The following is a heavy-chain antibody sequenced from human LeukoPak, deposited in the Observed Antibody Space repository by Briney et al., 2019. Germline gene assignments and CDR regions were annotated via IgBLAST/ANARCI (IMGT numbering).Heavy chain of an antibody. D-gene: IGHD3-22*01. CDR2: IIPIFGTA. V-gene: IGHV1-69*05. CDR1: GGTFSSYA. CDR3: ARGGYYYDSSGYYYLGAFDI. Sequence: SVKVSCKASGGTFSSYAISWVRQAPGQGLEWMGGIIPIFGTANYAQKFQGRVTITTDESTSTAYMELSSLRSEDTAAYYCARGGYYYDSSGYYYLGAFDIWGQGTMVTVSS. J-gene: IGHJ3*02.